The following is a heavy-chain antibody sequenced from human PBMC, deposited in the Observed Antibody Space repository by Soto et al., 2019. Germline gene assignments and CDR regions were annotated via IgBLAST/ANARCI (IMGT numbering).Heavy chain of an antibody. CDR2: IYPGDSDT. Sequence: GESLKISCNGSGYSFTSYWIGWVRQMPGKGLEWMGIIYPGDSDTRYSPSFQGQVTISADKSISTAYLQWSSLKASDTAMYYCARPLRHYYDSSGSPDAFDIWGQGTMVTV. CDR3: ARPLRHYYDSSGSPDAFDI. D-gene: IGHD3-22*01. J-gene: IGHJ3*02. CDR1: GYSFTSYW. V-gene: IGHV5-51*01.